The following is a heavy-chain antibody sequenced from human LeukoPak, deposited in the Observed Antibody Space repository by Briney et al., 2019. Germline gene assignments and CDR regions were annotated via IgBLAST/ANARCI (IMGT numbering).Heavy chain of an antibody. Sequence: PSETLPLTCTVSGGSISSGVFHWSWVRQLPGKGLSWIGYISYTGNTHYSPSLKSRVSISVDTSKNQMSLTLISVTSADTAVYFCARSPGRSCNGTDCFYYWGQGAQVIVSS. CDR1: GGSISSGVFH. CDR2: ISYTGNT. V-gene: IGHV4-31*03. D-gene: IGHD2-8*02. CDR3: ARSPGRSCNGTDCFYY. J-gene: IGHJ4*02.